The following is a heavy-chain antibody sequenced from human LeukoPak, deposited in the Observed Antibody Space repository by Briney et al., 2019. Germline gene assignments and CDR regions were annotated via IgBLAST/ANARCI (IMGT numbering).Heavy chain of an antibody. V-gene: IGHV1-69*05. CDR2: IIPIFGTA. J-gene: IGHJ4*02. Sequence: SVKVSCKASGGTFSSYAISWVRQAPGQGLEWMGRIIPIFGTANYAQKFQGRVTITTDESTSTAYMELSSLRSEDTAVYYCAREGGIPRRDGYNFDYWGQGTLVSVSS. D-gene: IGHD5-24*01. CDR1: GGTFSSYA. CDR3: AREGGIPRRDGYNFDY.